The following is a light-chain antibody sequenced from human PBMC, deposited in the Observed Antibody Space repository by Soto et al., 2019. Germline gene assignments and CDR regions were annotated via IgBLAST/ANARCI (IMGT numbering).Light chain of an antibody. V-gene: IGKV1-39*01. CDR2: AAS. CDR3: QQSYSTLYT. Sequence: DIQMTQSPSSLSASVGDRATITCRASQSISSYLNGYQQKPGKAPKLLLYAASSLQSGVPSRFSGSGSGTDFTLTISRLQPEDFATYYCQQSYSTLYTFGQGTKRQIK. CDR1: QSISSY. J-gene: IGKJ2*01.